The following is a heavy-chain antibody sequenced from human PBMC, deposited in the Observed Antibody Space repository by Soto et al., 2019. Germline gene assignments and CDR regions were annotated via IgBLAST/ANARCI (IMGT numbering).Heavy chain of an antibody. CDR3: ARQGDSSMAIFDY. V-gene: IGHV4-34*01. CDR2: INGRGST. Sequence: SETLSLTCAVYGGSFSGDYWSWIRQPPEKGLEWIGEINGRGSTKYNPSLKSRVSMSVDPSKNQFSLKLTSVTAADTAVYYCARQGDSSMAIFDYWGQGGLVTVSS. CDR1: GGSFSGDY. J-gene: IGHJ4*02. D-gene: IGHD5-12*01.